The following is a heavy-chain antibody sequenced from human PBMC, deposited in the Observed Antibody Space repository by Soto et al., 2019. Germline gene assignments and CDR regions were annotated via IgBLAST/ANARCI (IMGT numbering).Heavy chain of an antibody. CDR1: GFTFSSYS. Sequence: GGSLRLSCAASGFTFSSYSMNWVRQAPGKGLEWVSYISSSSSTIYYADSVKGRFTISRDNAKNSLYLQMNSLRAEDTAVYYCARETDECSSTSCYYSESVPNYYYYYMDVWGKGTTVTVSS. D-gene: IGHD2-2*01. CDR3: ARETDECSSTSCYYSESVPNYYYYYMDV. J-gene: IGHJ6*03. V-gene: IGHV3-48*01. CDR2: ISSSSSTI.